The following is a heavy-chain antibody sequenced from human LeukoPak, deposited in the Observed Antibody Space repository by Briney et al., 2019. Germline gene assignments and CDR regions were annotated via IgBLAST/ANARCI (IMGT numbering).Heavy chain of an antibody. CDR1: GLSLSDYP. CDR3: AREGPRGNSQFDY. J-gene: IGHJ4*02. Sequence: PGGSLRLSCAASGLSLSDYPMHWVRQAPGKGLEWVALIWYDGSNKYYTDSVKGRLTISRDNSKNTLYLQMNSLRAEDTAIYYCAREGPRGNSQFDYWGQGTLVTVSS. V-gene: IGHV3-33*08. CDR2: IWYDGSNK.